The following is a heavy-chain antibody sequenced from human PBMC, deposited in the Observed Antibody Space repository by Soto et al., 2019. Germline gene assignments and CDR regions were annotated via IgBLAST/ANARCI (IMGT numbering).Heavy chain of an antibody. CDR2: INAGNGNT. D-gene: IGHD3-16*02. CDR1: GYTFTSYA. V-gene: IGHV1-3*01. CDR3: ARDFFQSRASQNIGDSLNWFDP. Sequence: ASVKVSCKASGYTFTSYAMHWVRQAPGQRLEWMGWINAGNGNTKYSQKFQGRVTITRDTSASTAYMELSSLRSEDTAVYYCARDFFQSRASQNIGDSLNWFDPWGQGTLVTVSS. J-gene: IGHJ5*02.